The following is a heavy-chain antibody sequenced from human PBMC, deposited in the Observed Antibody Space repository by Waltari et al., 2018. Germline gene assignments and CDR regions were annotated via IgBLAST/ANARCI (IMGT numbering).Heavy chain of an antibody. CDR3: APLGYCSDGTCYSTDY. CDR2: LSQEGDTT. Sequence: EVQLSESGGGLVQPGGSLRLSCAASGFTFSNYVLSWVRQAPGKGLEWVSSLSQEGDTTYYADDVKGRFSTCRDKSRNTLYLQMNSLRAEDTAVYYCAPLGYCSDGTCYSTDYWGQGTLVTVSS. J-gene: IGHJ4*02. D-gene: IGHD2-15*01. V-gene: IGHV3-23*01. CDR1: GFTFSNYV.